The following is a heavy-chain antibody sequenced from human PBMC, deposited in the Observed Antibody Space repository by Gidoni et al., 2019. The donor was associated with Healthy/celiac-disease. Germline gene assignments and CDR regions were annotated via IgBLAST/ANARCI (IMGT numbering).Heavy chain of an antibody. V-gene: IGHV3-21*01. J-gene: IGHJ6*03. CDR2: ISRSSSYI. CDR1: GFTFSSYS. Sequence: EVQLVESGGGLVKPGGSLRLSCAASGFTFSSYSMNWVRQAPGKGLEWVSSISRSSSYIYYADSVKGRFTISRDNAKNSLYLQMNSLRAEDTAVYYCARDSGCSGGSCYSGFGYYYYMDVWGKGTTVTVSS. CDR3: ARDSGCSGGSCYSGFGYYYYMDV. D-gene: IGHD2-15*01.